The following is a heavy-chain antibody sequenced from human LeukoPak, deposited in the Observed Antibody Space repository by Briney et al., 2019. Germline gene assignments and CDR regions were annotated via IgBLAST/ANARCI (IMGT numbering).Heavy chain of an antibody. J-gene: IGHJ4*02. CDR1: GFTFSNYE. Sequence: PGGSLRLSCAASGFTFSNYEMNWVRQAPGKGLEWVSYISSSSYTVYADSVKGRFTISRDNAKNSLYLQMNSLRAEDTAVYYCARDISMVRGVIITNHFDYWGQGTPVTVSS. CDR2: ISSSSYT. V-gene: IGHV3-48*03. D-gene: IGHD3-10*01. CDR3: ARDISMVRGVIITNHFDY.